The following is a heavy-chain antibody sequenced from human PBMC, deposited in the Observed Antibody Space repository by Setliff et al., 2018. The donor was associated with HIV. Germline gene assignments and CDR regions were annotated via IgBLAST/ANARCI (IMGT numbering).Heavy chain of an antibody. CDR1: GDSISSYY. Sequence: KASETLSLTCTVSGDSISSYYWNWIRQPAGKGLEWIGHIYTSGSTNYNPSLKSRVAMSVDTSKNQFSLKLSSVTAADTAVYYCARMITFGGVHWYFDLWGRGTLVTVSS. CDR2: IYTSGST. CDR3: ARMITFGGVHWYFDL. V-gene: IGHV4-4*07. D-gene: IGHD3-16*01. J-gene: IGHJ2*01.